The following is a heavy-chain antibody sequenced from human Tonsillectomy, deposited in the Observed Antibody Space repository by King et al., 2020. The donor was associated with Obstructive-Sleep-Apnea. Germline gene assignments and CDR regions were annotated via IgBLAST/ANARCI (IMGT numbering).Heavy chain of an antibody. CDR2: IYYSGST. Sequence: VQLQESGPGLVKPSETLSLTCTVSGGSISRYYWSWIRQPPGKGLEWIGYIYYSGSTNYNPSPKSRVTISVDTSKNQFSLKRSSVTAADTAVYYCARGITSRGYGAFDIWGQGTMVTVSS. CDR3: ARGITSRGYGAFDI. D-gene: IGHD6-25*01. J-gene: IGHJ3*02. CDR1: GGSISRYY. V-gene: IGHV4-59*01.